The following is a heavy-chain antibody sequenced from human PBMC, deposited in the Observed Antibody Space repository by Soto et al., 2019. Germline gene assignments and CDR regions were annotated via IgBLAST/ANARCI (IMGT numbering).Heavy chain of an antibody. J-gene: IGHJ4*02. CDR2: ISAYNTNT. CDR1: GYTFTSYH. CDR3: ARDTPPTDY. V-gene: IGHV1-18*01. Sequence: QVQLVQSGAEVKKPGASVKVSCKTSGYTFTSYHISLVRQAPGQGLEWMGWISAYNTNTNYAQKFQGRVTMTTDTLTSTAYMELRSLRSDDTAVSYCARDTPPTDYWGQGTLVTVSS.